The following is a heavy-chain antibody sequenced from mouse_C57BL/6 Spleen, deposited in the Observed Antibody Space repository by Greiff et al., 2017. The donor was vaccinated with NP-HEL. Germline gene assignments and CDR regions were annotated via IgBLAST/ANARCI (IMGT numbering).Heavy chain of an antibody. Sequence: EVKLQESGPGLVKPSQSLSLTCSVTGYSITSGYYWNWIRQFPGNKLEWMGYISYDGSNNYNPSLKNRISITRDTSKNQFFLKLNSVTTEDTATYYCARGLGHGYAMDYWGQGTSVTVSS. V-gene: IGHV3-6*01. J-gene: IGHJ4*01. CDR1: GYSITSGYY. D-gene: IGHD4-1*01. CDR3: ARGLGHGYAMDY. CDR2: ISYDGSN.